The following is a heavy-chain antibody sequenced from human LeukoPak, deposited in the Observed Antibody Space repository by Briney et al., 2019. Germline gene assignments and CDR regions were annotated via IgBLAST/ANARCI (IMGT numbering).Heavy chain of an antibody. Sequence: SETLSLTCTVSGVSISSYYWSWIRQPPGKGLEWIGFISYTGNTNCNPSLKSRVTISVDTSKNQFSLKLSSVTAADTAVYYCARGDSGSYDGGVPDYFDYWGQGTLVTVSS. CDR1: GVSISSYY. D-gene: IGHD1-26*01. V-gene: IGHV4-59*01. CDR3: ARGDSGSYDGGVPDYFDY. J-gene: IGHJ4*02. CDR2: ISYTGNT.